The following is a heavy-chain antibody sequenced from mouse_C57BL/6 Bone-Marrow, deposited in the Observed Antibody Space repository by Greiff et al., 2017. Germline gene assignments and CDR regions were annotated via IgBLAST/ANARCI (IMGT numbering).Heavy chain of an antibody. CDR1: GYTFTSYW. CDR2: SDPSDSYT. CDR3: ARWYYGSSPHWYFDV. V-gene: IGHV1-69*01. Sequence: VQLQQPGAELVMPGASVKLSCKASGYTFTSYWMHWVKQRPGQGLEWIGESDPSDSYTNYNQKFKGKSTLTVDKSSSTAYMQLSSLTSEDSAVYYCARWYYGSSPHWYFDVWGTGTTVTVSS. D-gene: IGHD1-1*01. J-gene: IGHJ1*03.